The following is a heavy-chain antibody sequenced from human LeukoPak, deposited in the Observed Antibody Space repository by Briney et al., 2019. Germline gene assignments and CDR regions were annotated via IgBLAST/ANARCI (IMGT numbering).Heavy chain of an antibody. CDR2: INHSGST. J-gene: IGHJ5*02. CDR1: GGSFSGYY. V-gene: IGHV4-34*01. CDR3: ATVVVVPAATMQPGFGWFDH. Sequence: PSETLSLTCAVYGGSFSGYYWSWIRQPPGKGLEWIGEINHSGSTNYNPSLKSRVTISVDTSKNQFSLKLSSVTAADTAVYYCATVVVVPAATMQPGFGWFDHWGQGTLVTVSS. D-gene: IGHD2-2*01.